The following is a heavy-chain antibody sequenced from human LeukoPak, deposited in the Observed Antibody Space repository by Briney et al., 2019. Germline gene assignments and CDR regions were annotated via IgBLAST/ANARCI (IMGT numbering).Heavy chain of an antibody. V-gene: IGHV3-53*05. Sequence: GGSLRLSCAASGFTVSSNYMSWVRQAPGKGLEWVSVIYSDGSTYYADSVKGRFTISRDNSKNTLYLQMNSLRAEDTAVYYCAKSPYYYDSSGYLDYFDYWGQGTLVTVSS. D-gene: IGHD3-22*01. J-gene: IGHJ4*02. CDR1: GFTVSSNY. CDR3: AKSPYYYDSSGYLDYFDY. CDR2: IYSDGST.